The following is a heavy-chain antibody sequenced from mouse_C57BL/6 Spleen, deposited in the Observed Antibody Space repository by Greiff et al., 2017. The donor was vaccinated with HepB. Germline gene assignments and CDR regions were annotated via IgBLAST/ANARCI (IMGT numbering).Heavy chain of an antibody. CDR2: ISYDGSN. J-gene: IGHJ2*01. CDR1: GYSITSGYY. V-gene: IGHV3-6*01. Sequence: VQLKESGPGLVKPSQSLSLTCSVPGYSITSGYYWNWIRQFPGNKLEWMGYISYDGSNNYNPSLKNRISITRDTSKNQFFLKLNSVTTEDTATYYCARAWDNFDYWGQGTTLTVSS. D-gene: IGHD4-1*01. CDR3: ARAWDNFDY.